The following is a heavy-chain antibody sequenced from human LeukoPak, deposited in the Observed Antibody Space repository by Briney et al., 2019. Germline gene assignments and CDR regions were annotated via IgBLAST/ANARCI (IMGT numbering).Heavy chain of an antibody. CDR2: INTNTGNP. CDR3: TREAPYFYYFMDV. CDR1: GYTFITYA. J-gene: IGHJ6*03. V-gene: IGHV7-4-1*02. Sequence: ASVKVSCKASGYTFITYAMNWVRQAPGQGLEWMGWINTNTGNPTYAQGFTGRFVFSLDTSVSTAYLQISSLKAEDTAVYYCTREAPYFYYFMDVWGKGTTVTVSS.